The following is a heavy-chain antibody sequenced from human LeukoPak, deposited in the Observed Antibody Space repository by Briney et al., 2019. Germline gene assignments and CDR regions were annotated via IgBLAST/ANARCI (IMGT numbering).Heavy chain of an antibody. CDR2: ISVSGNT. J-gene: IGHJ5*02. CDR1: GFTLSSYA. D-gene: IGHD3-10*01. V-gene: IGHV3-23*01. CDR3: ARYPNYYGSGSYA. Sequence: GGSLRLSCAASGFTLSSYAMSWVRQGPGKGLEWVPAISVSGNTYHADSVKGRFTISRDSSKNTLYLQMNSLRAGDAAVYYCARYPNYYGSGSYAWGQGTLVTVSS.